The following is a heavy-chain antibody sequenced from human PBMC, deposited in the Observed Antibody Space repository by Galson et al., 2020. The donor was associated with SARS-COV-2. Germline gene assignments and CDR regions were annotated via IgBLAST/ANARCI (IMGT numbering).Heavy chain of an antibody. CDR2: ISYSGHD. CDR1: GGSISSSTTHY. CDR3: ARQAYSSAYYYYGMDV. J-gene: IGHJ6*02. V-gene: IGHV4-39*01. D-gene: IGHD3-16*01. Sequence: SETLSLTCTVSGGSISSSTTHYWGWIRQPPGKGLDWIGSISYSGHDLYNPSLNSRVTITVDKYKNQFSLKVTSVTAADTAVYYCARQAYSSAYYYYGMDVWGQGTTVTVSS.